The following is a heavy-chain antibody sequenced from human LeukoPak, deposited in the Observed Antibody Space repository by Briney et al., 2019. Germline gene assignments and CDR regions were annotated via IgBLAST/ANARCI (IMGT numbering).Heavy chain of an antibody. CDR1: GGSISSYY. Sequence: KASETLSLTCTVSGGSISSYYWSWIRQPPGKGLEWIGYIYYSGSTNYNPSLKSRVTISVGTSKNQFSLKLSSVTAADTAVYYCARQGGRTTYYFDYWGQGTLVTVSS. D-gene: IGHD1-14*01. CDR3: ARQGGRTTYYFDY. CDR2: IYYSGST. J-gene: IGHJ4*02. V-gene: IGHV4-59*08.